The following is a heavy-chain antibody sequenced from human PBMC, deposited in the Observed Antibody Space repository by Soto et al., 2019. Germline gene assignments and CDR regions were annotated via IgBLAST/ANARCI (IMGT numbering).Heavy chain of an antibody. CDR2: IYYSGST. J-gene: IGHJ4*02. D-gene: IGHD3-22*01. CDR3: ARGVIAYYYDSSGYSYYFDH. Sequence: PSETLSLTCTVYGGSISSYYWSWIRQPPGKGLEGIGYIYYSGSTNYNTSLKSRVTISVDTSKNQFSLKLSSVTAADTAVYYCARGVIAYYYDSSGYSYYFDHCGQGTLVTVSS. V-gene: IGHV4-59*01. CDR1: GGSISSYY.